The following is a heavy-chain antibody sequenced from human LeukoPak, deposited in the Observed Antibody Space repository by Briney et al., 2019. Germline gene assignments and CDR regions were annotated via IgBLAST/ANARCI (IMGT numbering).Heavy chain of an antibody. D-gene: IGHD2-21*02. V-gene: IGHV3-21*01. Sequence: GSLRLSCAASGFTFSSYSMNWVRQAPGKGLEWVSSISSSSSYIYYADSVKGRFTISRDNAKNSLYLQMNSLRVEDTALYYCTRGQSYCGADCYSDWGQGTLVTVSS. CDR2: ISSSSSYI. CDR1: GFTFSSYS. J-gene: IGHJ4*02. CDR3: TRGQSYCGADCYSD.